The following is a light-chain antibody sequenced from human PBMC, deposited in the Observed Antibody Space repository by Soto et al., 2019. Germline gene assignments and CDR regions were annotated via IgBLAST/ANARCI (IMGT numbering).Light chain of an antibody. Sequence: QSALTQPPSASGSPGQTVSISCIGTSSDVGGYDYVSWYQQHPGKVPKLIIYEVNKRPSGVPDRFSGSKSGNTASLTVSGLQADDEADYYCTSYAGSNNFCVFGTGTKVTV. CDR2: EVN. CDR1: SSDVGGYDY. CDR3: TSYAGSNNFCV. V-gene: IGLV2-8*01. J-gene: IGLJ1*01.